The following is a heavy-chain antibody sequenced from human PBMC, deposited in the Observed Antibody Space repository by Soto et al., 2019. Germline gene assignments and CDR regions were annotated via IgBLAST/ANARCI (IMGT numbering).Heavy chain of an antibody. CDR1: NGSISSGY. J-gene: IGHJ5*02. D-gene: IGHD3-22*01. Sequence: QVQLQESGPGLVKPSETLSLTCSVSNGSISSGYWTWIRQPPGKGLEWIGYIYYGGSINYNPSLKSRVIISVDTAKNQFSLSLNSVTAADTAVYYCTGAYYDISGYSLDPWGQGTSVTVSS. CDR2: IYYGGSI. CDR3: TGAYYDISGYSLDP. V-gene: IGHV4-59*01.